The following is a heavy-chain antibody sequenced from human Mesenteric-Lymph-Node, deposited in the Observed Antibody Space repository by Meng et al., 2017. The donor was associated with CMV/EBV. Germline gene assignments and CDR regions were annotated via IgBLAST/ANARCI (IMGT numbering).Heavy chain of an antibody. V-gene: IGHV3-48*03. D-gene: IGHD2/OR15-2a*01. J-gene: IGHJ5*02. CDR1: GFTFSSYE. CDR3: ATSRSRFDP. Sequence: GGSLRLSCAASGFTFSSYEMKWLRQAPGKGLEWVSYISSSGSTIYYADSVKGRFAISRDNSKNTLYLQMNSLKVEDTAIYYCATSRSRFDPWGQGTLVTVSS. CDR2: ISSSGSTI.